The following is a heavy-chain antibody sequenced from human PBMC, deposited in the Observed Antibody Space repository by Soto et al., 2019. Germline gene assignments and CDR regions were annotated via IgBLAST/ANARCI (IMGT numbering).Heavy chain of an antibody. CDR2: ISYDGSNK. V-gene: IGHV3-30*18. CDR3: AKDLGDSSGFDY. Sequence: PGGSLRLSCAASGFTFSSYGMHWVRQAPGKGLEWVAVISYDGSNKYYADSVKGRFTISRDNSKNTLYLQMNSLRAEDTAVYYCAKDLGDSSGFDYWGQGTLVTVSS. J-gene: IGHJ4*02. CDR1: GFTFSSYG. D-gene: IGHD3-22*01.